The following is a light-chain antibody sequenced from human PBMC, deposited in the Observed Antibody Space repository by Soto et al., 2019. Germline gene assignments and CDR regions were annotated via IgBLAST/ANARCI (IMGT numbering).Light chain of an antibody. CDR1: SSDVGSYNL. V-gene: IGLV2-23*01. CDR3: CSYAGSSPYV. J-gene: IGLJ1*01. Sequence: QSALTQPASVSGSPGQSITISCTGTSSDVGSYNLVSWYQQHPGKAPKLMIYEGSKRPSGVSNRFSGSKSGNTASLTISGLQAEDEADYYCCSYAGSSPYVFGTGTNVTVL. CDR2: EGS.